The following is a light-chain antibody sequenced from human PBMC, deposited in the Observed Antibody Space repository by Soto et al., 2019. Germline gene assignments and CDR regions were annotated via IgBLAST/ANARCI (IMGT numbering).Light chain of an antibody. CDR1: QSIGTW. CDR2: DAS. V-gene: IGKV1-5*01. Sequence: DIQVTQSPATLSAFVGDRVTISCRARQSIGTWLAWYQQKPGKAPKLLIYDASTLESGVPSRCSGSGSGTEFPLTISSLQPEDVATYYCQEYNSYPVSFGQGTRLDI. J-gene: IGKJ5*01. CDR3: QEYNSYPVS.